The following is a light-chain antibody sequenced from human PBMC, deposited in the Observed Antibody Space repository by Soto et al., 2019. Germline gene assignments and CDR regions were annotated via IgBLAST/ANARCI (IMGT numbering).Light chain of an antibody. J-gene: IGLJ1*01. V-gene: IGLV1-44*01. Sequence: QSVLTQPPSASGTPGQRVTISCSGSSSNIGSNAVNWYQQVPGTAPKLLIDSNDQRPSGVPDRFSGSKSGTSASLAISGLQSEDEADYYCAAWDDSLNGRYVFGPGTKVTVL. CDR1: SSNIGSNA. CDR2: SND. CDR3: AAWDDSLNGRYV.